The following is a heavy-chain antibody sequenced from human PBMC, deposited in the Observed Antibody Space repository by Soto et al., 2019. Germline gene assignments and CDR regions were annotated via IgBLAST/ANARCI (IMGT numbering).Heavy chain of an antibody. D-gene: IGHD2-15*01. CDR2: IIPILGIA. CDR1: GGTFSSYT. V-gene: IGHV1-69*02. CDR3: ARGLVVVAATHWCDP. Sequence: SVKVSCKACGGTFSSYTISWVRQAPGQGLEWMGRIIPILGIANYAQKFQGRVTITADKSTSTAYMELSSLRSEDTAVYYCARGLVVVAATHWCDPWGQGTLVTDSS. J-gene: IGHJ5*02.